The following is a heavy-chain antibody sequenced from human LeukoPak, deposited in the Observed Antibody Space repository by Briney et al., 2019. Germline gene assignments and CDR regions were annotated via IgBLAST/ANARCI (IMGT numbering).Heavy chain of an antibody. CDR3: ARSTIFGVA. D-gene: IGHD3-3*01. J-gene: IGHJ5*02. Sequence: SETLSLTCTVSGGSISSYYWSWIRQPPGKGLEWIGYIYYSGSTNYNPSLKSRVAISVDTSKNQFSLKLSSVTAADTAVYYCARSTIFGVAWGQGTLVTVSS. CDR2: IYYSGST. CDR1: GGSISSYY. V-gene: IGHV4-59*12.